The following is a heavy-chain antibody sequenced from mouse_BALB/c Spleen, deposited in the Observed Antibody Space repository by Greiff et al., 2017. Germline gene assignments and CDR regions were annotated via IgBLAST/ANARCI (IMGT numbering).Heavy chain of an antibody. V-gene: IGHV3-2*02. CDR1: GYSITSDYA. D-gene: IGHD2-1*01. J-gene: IGHJ3*01. Sequence: EVKLVESGPGLVKPSQSLSLTCTVTGYSITSDYAWNWIRQFPGNKLEWMGYISYSGSTSYNPSLKSRISITRDTSKNQFFLQLNSVTTEDTATYYCARSGYGNFFAYWGQGTLVTVSA. CDR2: ISYSGST. CDR3: ARSGYGNFFAY.